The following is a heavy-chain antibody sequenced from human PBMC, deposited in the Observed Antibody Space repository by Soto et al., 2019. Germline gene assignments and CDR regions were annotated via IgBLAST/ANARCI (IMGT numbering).Heavy chain of an antibody. Sequence: SETLSLTCTVSGGSISSSSYYWGWIRQPPGKGLEWIGSIYYSGSTYYNPSLKSRVTISVDTSKNQFSLKLSSVTAADTAAYYCARYIRYSSGWTPRYGMDVWGQGTTVTVSS. V-gene: IGHV4-39*01. CDR1: GGSISSSSYY. CDR2: IYYSGST. CDR3: ARYIRYSSGWTPRYGMDV. J-gene: IGHJ6*02. D-gene: IGHD6-19*01.